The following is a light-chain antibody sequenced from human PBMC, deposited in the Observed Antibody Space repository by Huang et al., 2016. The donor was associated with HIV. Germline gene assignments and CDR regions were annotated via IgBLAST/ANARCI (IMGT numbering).Light chain of an antibody. CDR2: GAS. CDR1: QSISSN. CDR3: QQYNNRYT. J-gene: IGKJ2*01. V-gene: IGKV3-15*01. Sequence: IVMTQSPATLSVSPGERATLSCRASQSISSNLAWYQQKPCQAPRLLIYGASTRATGIPARFSGRGSGTEFTLTISSLQSEDFAVYYCQQYNNRYTFGQGTKLEIK.